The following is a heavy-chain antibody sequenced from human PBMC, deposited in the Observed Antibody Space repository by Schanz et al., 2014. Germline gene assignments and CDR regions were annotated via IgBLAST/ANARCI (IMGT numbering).Heavy chain of an antibody. CDR1: GFNFSDYA. CDR2: ISGGGGTT. D-gene: IGHD3-10*01. Sequence: EVQLLESGGGLVQPGGSLRLSCAASGFNFSDYAMCWVRQAPGKGLEWVSAISGGGGTTYYTDSVKGRFTISRDNSKSTLYLQRNSLRAEDTAGYYCAKDGPGGSGSYSADGGMDVWGRGTTVTVSS. V-gene: IGHV3-23*01. J-gene: IGHJ6*02. CDR3: AKDGPGGSGSYSADGGMDV.